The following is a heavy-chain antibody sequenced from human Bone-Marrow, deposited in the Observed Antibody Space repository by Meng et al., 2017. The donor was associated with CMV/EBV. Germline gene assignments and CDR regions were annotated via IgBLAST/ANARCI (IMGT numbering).Heavy chain of an antibody. V-gene: IGHV1-2*02. D-gene: IGHD3-16*01. Sequence: ASVKVSCKTYGYMFIGYYILWLRQAPGQGLEWMGWINPNNGDTKYSQNFQGRVTLTRDTSISTAYMELSSLRSGDTAVYYCARDQGLHWFDPWGQGTLVTVSS. CDR2: INPNNGDT. CDR1: GYMFIGYY. CDR3: ARDQGLHWFDP. J-gene: IGHJ5*02.